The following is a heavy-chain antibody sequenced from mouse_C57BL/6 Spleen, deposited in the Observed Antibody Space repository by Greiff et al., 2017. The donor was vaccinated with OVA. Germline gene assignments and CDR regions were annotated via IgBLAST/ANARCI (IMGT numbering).Heavy chain of an antibody. V-gene: IGHV1-52*01. D-gene: IGHD4-1*01. CDR1: GYTFTSYW. CDR2: IDPSDSET. CDR3: ASGLGPYYYAMDY. Sequence: QVQLQQPGAELVRPGSSVKLSCKASGYTFTSYWMHWVKQRPIQGLEWIGNIDPSDSETHYNQKFKDKATLTVDKSSSTAYMQLSSLTSEDSAVYYCASGLGPYYYAMDYWGQGTSVTVSS. J-gene: IGHJ4*01.